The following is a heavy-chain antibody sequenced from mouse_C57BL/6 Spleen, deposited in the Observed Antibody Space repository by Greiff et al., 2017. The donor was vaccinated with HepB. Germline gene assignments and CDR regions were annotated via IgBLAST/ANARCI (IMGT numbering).Heavy chain of an antibody. D-gene: IGHD2-5*01. Sequence: VQLQESGAELVRPGASVKLSCKASGYTFTDYYINWVKQRPGQGLEWIARIYPGSGNTYYNEKFKGKATLTAEKSSSTAYMQLSSLTSEDSAVYFCARGGYSNYGRMDYWGQGTSVTVSS. CDR2: IYPGSGNT. CDR3: ARGGYSNYGRMDY. CDR1: GYTFTDYY. J-gene: IGHJ4*01. V-gene: IGHV1-76*01.